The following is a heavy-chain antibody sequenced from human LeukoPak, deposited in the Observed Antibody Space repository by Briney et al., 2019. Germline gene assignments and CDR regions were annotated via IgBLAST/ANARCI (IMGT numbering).Heavy chain of an antibody. CDR3: ARYYYDSSGYYSFDP. Sequence: SETLSLTCTVSGGSISSYYWSWIRQPPGKGLEWIGYIYYSGSTNYNPSLKSRVTISVDTSKNQFSLKLSSVTAADTAVYYCARYYYDSSGYYSFDPWGQGTLVTVSP. CDR1: GGSISSYY. D-gene: IGHD3-22*01. J-gene: IGHJ5*02. CDR2: IYYSGST. V-gene: IGHV4-59*01.